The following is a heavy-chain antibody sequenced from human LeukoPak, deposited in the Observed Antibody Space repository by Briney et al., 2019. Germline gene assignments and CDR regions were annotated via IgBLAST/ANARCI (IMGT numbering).Heavy chain of an antibody. D-gene: IGHD1-26*01. J-gene: IGHJ6*03. CDR2: ISSSSSYI. Sequence: PGGSLRLSCAASGFTFSSCSMNWVRQAPGKGLEWVSSISSSSSYIYYADSVKGRFTISRDNAKNSLYLQMNSLRAEDTAVYYCARVKGGYYYYYMDVWGKGTTVTVSS. V-gene: IGHV3-21*01. CDR3: ARVKGGYYYYYMDV. CDR1: GFTFSSCS.